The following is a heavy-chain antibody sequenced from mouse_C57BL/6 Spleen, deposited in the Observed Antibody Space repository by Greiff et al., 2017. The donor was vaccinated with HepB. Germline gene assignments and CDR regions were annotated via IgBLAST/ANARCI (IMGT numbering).Heavy chain of an antibody. Sequence: EVQVVESGGGLVKPGGSLKLSCAASGFTFSDYGMHWVRQAPEKGLEWVAYISSGSSTIYYADTVKGRFTISRDNAKNTLFLQMTSLRSEDTAMYYCARDYYGRSYVGWYFDVWGTGTTVTVSS. J-gene: IGHJ1*03. D-gene: IGHD1-1*01. CDR2: ISSGSSTI. V-gene: IGHV5-17*01. CDR1: GFTFSDYG. CDR3: ARDYYGRSYVGWYFDV.